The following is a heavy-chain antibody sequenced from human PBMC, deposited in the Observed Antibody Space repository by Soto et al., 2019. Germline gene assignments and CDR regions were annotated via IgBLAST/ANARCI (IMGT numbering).Heavy chain of an antibody. J-gene: IGHJ3*02. D-gene: IGHD2-15*01. CDR2: IYHSGST. V-gene: IGHV4-4*02. Sequence: SETLSLTCTVSGVSINSANWRTWVRQSPGKGLEWIGEIYHSGSTNFNPSLKSRVTISVDNSKNQLYLELTSVTAADTAVYYCARYCGGGSCYLGAFDIWGQGTMVTVSS. CDR3: ARYCGGGSCYLGAFDI. CDR1: GVSINSANW.